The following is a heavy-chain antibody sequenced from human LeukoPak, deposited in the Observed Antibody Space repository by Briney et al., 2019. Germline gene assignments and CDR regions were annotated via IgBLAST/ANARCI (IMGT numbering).Heavy chain of an antibody. CDR2: IYYSGST. Sequence: SETLSLTCTVSGGSISSYYWSWIRQPPGKGLEWIGYIYYSGSTNYNPSLKSRVTISVDTSKNQFSLKLSSVTAADTAVYYCARLDFWNLGGMDVWGQGTRSPSP. J-gene: IGHJ6*02. CDR3: ARLDFWNLGGMDV. V-gene: IGHV4-59*01. CDR1: GGSISSYY. D-gene: IGHD3-3*01.